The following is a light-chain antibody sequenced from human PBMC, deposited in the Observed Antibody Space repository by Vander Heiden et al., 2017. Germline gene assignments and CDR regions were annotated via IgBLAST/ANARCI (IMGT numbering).Light chain of an antibody. CDR3: QQYGSSPT. Sequence: EIVLTQSPGTLSLSPGERATLSCRASQSVSSSYLAWYQQKPGQAPRLLIYGASRRATGIPDRFSGSGSGTDFTLTISRLDPEDFAVYYCQQYGSSPTFGQGTKVEIK. J-gene: IGKJ1*01. CDR2: GAS. V-gene: IGKV3-20*01. CDR1: QSVSSSY.